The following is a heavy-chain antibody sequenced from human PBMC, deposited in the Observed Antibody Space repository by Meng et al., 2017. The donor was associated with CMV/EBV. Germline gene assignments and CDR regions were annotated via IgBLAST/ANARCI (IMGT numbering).Heavy chain of an antibody. CDR1: GGSISSYY. CDR3: ARDGAARPSYYYYGMDA. D-gene: IGHD6-6*01. CDR2: IYYSGST. Sequence: SETLSLTCTVSGGSISSYYWSWIRQPPGKGLEWIGYIYYSGSTNYNPSLKSRVTISVDTSKNQFSLKLSSVTAADTAVYYCARDGAARPSYYYYGMDAWGQGTTVTVSS. J-gene: IGHJ6*02. V-gene: IGHV4-59*01.